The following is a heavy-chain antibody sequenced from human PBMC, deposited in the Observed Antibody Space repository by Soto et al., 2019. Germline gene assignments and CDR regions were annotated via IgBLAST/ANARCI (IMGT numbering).Heavy chain of an antibody. Sequence: EVQLVESGGGLVQPGRSLRLSCAASGFTFDAYAMHWVRQAPGKGLEWVSGISWNSGSIGYADSVKGRFTISRDNAKNALYLQMNSRRAEDTALYYCAKDWESSSWYLDYGGQGSLVTFSS. CDR1: GFTFDAYA. J-gene: IGHJ4*02. CDR3: AKDWESSSWYLDY. D-gene: IGHD6-13*01. V-gene: IGHV3-9*01. CDR2: ISWNSGSI.